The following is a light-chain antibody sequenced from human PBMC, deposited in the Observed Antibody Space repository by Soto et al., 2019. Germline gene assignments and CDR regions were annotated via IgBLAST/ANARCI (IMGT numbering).Light chain of an antibody. V-gene: IGKV1-9*01. CDR1: QGISGY. Sequence: DIQLTQSPSFLSASVGDRVTITCRASQGISGYLAWYQQKPGKAPKLLIYGATTLRSGVPSRFSGSGSGTEFTLTISSLQPADFAIYYCQQLTSDPRGFTFGPGTIVDIK. J-gene: IGKJ3*01. CDR2: GAT. CDR3: QQLTSDPRGFT.